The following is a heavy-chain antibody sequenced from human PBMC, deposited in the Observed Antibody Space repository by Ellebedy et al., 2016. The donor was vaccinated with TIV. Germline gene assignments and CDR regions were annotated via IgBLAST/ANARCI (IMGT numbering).Heavy chain of an antibody. V-gene: IGHV1-2*02. D-gene: IGHD5-12*01. CDR2: MDPKNGET. Sequence: ASVKVSXKPSRYTFIDYTIHWVRQAPGQAFEWLGWMDPKNGETTYAQKFQGRVTMTSDASISTAYVEVSRLSSDDTALYYCARDHWGSYEYWGQGTLVTVSS. CDR1: RYTFIDYT. J-gene: IGHJ4*02. CDR3: ARDHWGSYEY.